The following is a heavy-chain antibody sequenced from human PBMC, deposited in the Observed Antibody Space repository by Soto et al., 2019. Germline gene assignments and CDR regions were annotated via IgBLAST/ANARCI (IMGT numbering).Heavy chain of an antibody. V-gene: IGHV1-69*12. D-gene: IGHD1-1*01. CDR2: IIPIFNMT. CDR1: GGTFSSFA. Sequence: QVQLVQSGAEVKKPGSSVKVSCKASGGTFSSFAISWVRQAPGQGLGWMGGIIPIFNMTNYAQKFPGKVTMTADESPSTASMEMSSLRSEDTAVFYCARSIGLRYKLVYNYYHGMDVGGPGTNVTVSS. J-gene: IGHJ6*02. CDR3: ARSIGLRYKLVYNYYHGMDV.